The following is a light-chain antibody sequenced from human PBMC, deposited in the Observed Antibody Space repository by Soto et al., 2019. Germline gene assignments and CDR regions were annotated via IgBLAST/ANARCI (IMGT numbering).Light chain of an antibody. CDR1: QTVSNNY. CDR3: QQYAGPPTT. J-gene: IGKJ5*01. CDR2: GAS. Sequence: EIVLTQSPGTLSLSPGARAPLSCRASQTVSNNYLAWCQQNPGQAPRVIMYGASRRATGIPDRFSGGGSGTDFTLTISRLEPEDFAVYFCQQYAGPPTTFGQGTRLEIK. V-gene: IGKV3-20*01.